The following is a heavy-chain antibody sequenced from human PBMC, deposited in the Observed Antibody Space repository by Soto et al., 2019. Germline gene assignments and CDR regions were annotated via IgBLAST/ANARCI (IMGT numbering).Heavy chain of an antibody. J-gene: IGHJ6*02. CDR3: VKDQGKQWLVRDYYYYYGMDV. D-gene: IGHD6-19*01. Sequence: ASVKVSCKASGYTFTSYYMHWVRQAPGQGLEWMGIINPSGGSTSYAQKFQGRFTISRDNSKNTLYLQMSSLRVEDTAIYYCVKDQGKQWLVRDYYYYYGMDVWGQGTTVTVSS. V-gene: IGHV1-46*01. CDR2: INPSGGST. CDR1: GYTFTSYY.